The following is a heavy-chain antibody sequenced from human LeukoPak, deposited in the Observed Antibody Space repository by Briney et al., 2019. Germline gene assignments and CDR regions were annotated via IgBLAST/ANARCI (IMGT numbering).Heavy chain of an antibody. V-gene: IGHV3-66*02. Sequence: SGGSLRLSCAAPGFTVSGNFMTWVRQAPGKGLEWVSVIYNDGGTYYADSARGRFIISRDNSKNRLYLQMNGLRAEDTAVYYCAATRYDFWSGYPYWGQGALVTVSS. CDR1: GFTVSGNF. J-gene: IGHJ4*02. CDR2: IYNDGGT. D-gene: IGHD3-3*01. CDR3: AATRYDFWSGYPY.